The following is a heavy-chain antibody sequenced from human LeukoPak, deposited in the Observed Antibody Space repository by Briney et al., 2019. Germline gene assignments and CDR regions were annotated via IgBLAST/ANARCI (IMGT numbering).Heavy chain of an antibody. Sequence: GGSLRLSCAVSGLTFSSSWMDWVRQAPGKGLERVASINPEGSEKYSADSVKGRFTISRDNAKNSLYLQMDSLRVEDTAFYYCARDLAYSRLDYWGQGMLVTVSS. J-gene: IGHJ4*02. D-gene: IGHD5-18*01. V-gene: IGHV3-7*01. CDR3: ARDLAYSRLDY. CDR1: GLTFSSSW. CDR2: INPEGSEK.